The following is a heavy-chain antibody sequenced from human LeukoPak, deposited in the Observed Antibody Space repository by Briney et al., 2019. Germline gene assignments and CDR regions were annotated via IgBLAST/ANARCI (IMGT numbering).Heavy chain of an antibody. CDR2: IYYSGST. Sequence: SETLSLTCTVSGGSISSYYWGWIRQPPGKGLEWIGSIYYSGSTYYNPSLKSRVTISVDTSKNQFSLKLSSVTAADTAVYYCARDPGSGYYDSSGIGYYFDYWGQGTLVTVSS. D-gene: IGHD3-22*01. CDR1: GGSISSYY. CDR3: ARDPGSGYYDSSGIGYYFDY. J-gene: IGHJ4*02. V-gene: IGHV4-39*07.